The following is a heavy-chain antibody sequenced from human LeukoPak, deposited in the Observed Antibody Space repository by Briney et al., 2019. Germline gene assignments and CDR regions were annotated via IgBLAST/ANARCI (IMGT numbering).Heavy chain of an antibody. CDR1: GVIFTNCA. CDR2: INSDGGRT. V-gene: IGHV3-64D*06. Sequence: GGSLRLSCSASGVIFTNCAMHWVRQAPGKGLEYVSGINSDGGRTHYADPVRARSTISRDNSKNTVHLQMYSLRAEDTAVYYCVQGGNRAARVPVGLDQWGQGTLVTVSS. D-gene: IGHD6-6*01. J-gene: IGHJ4*02. CDR3: VQGGNRAARVPVGLDQ.